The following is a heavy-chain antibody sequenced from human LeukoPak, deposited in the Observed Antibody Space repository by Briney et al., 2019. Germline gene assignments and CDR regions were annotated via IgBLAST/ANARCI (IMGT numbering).Heavy chain of an antibody. CDR2: INAGNGNT. D-gene: IGHD3-3*01. CDR1: GYTFTSYA. V-gene: IGHV1-3*01. J-gene: IGHJ4*02. CDR3: ALNYDFWSGPFDY. Sequence: ASVKVSCKASGYTFTSYAMHWVRQAPGQRLEWMGWINAGNGNTRYSQKFQGRVTITRDTPASTAYMELSSLRSEDTAVYYCALNYDFWSGPFDYWGQGTLVTVSS.